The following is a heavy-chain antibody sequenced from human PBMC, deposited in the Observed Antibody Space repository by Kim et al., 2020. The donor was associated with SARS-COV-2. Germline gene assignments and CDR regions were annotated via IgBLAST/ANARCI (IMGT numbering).Heavy chain of an antibody. Sequence: SETLSLTCTVSGGSISSYYWSWIRQPPGKGLEWIGYIYYSGSTNYNPSLKSRVTISVDTSKNQFSLKLSSVTAADTAVYYCARVGPATVVTTDYYYYYGMDVWGQGTTVTVSS. J-gene: IGHJ6*02. CDR1: GGSISSYY. CDR3: ARVGPATVVTTDYYYYYGMDV. D-gene: IGHD4-17*01. CDR2: IYYSGST. V-gene: IGHV4-59*01.